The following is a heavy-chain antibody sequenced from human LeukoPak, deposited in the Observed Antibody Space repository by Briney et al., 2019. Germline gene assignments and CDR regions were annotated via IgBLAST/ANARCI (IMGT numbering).Heavy chain of an antibody. Sequence: GGSLRLSCAASGFTFSSYAMSWVRQAPGKGLEWVSAISGSGGSTYYADSVKGRFTISRDNSKNTLYLQMNSLRAEDTAVYYCAKRRITCSGGSCYAAGEFDPWGQGTLVTVSS. D-gene: IGHD2-15*01. J-gene: IGHJ5*02. CDR2: ISGSGGST. V-gene: IGHV3-23*01. CDR1: GFTFSSYA. CDR3: AKRRITCSGGSCYAAGEFDP.